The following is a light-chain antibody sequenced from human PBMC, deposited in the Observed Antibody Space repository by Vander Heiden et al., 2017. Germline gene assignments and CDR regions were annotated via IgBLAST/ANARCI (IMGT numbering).Light chain of an antibody. CDR2: AAS. V-gene: IGKV1-39*01. Sequence: DIQMTQSPSSLSASVGDRVTIPCRASQSISSYLNWYQQKPGKAPNLLIYAASTVQSGVPSSLSGRGSATDFTLTIIRLQPEDFATYYSQQCYSTPQTFGQGTKVEVK. CDR1: QSISSY. CDR3: QQCYSTPQT. J-gene: IGKJ1*01.